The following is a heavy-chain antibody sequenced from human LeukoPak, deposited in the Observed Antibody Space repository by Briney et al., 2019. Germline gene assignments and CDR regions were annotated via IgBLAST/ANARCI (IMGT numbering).Heavy chain of an antibody. CDR3: ATMTTFDP. V-gene: IGHV4-59*08. J-gene: IGHJ5*02. CDR2: IYYSGST. D-gene: IGHD3-22*01. CDR1: GGSISSHY. Sequence: SETLSLTCTVSGGSISSHYWSWIRQPPGKGLEWIGYIYYSGSTNYNPSLKSRVTISVDTSKNQFSLKLSSVTAADTAVYYCATMTTFDPWGQGTLVTVSP.